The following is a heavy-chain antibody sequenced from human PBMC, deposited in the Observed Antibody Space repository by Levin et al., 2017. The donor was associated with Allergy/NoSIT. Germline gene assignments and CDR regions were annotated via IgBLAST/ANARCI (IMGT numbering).Heavy chain of an antibody. CDR2: ISAYNGNT. CDR3: ARQKLMVYPAENWFDP. CDR1: GYTFTSYG. V-gene: IGHV1-18*01. J-gene: IGHJ5*02. Sequence: GESLKISCKASGYTFTSYGISWVRQAPGQGLEWKGWISAYNGNTNYAQKLQGRVTMTTDTSTSTAYMELRSLRSDDTAVYYCARQKLMVYPAENWFDPWGQGTLVTVSS. D-gene: IGHD2-8*01.